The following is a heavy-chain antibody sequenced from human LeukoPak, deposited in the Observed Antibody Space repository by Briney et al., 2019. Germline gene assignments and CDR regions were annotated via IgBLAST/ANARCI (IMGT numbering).Heavy chain of an antibody. CDR1: GFTFDDYG. J-gene: IGHJ4*02. CDR2: INWNGGST. V-gene: IGHV3-20*04. D-gene: IGHD3-22*01. CDR3: ARESSGYFY. Sequence: GGSLRLSCAASGFTFDDYGMSWVRQAPGKGLEWVSAINWNGGSTGYADSVKGRFIVSRDNAKNSLYLQMNRLRAEDTAVYYCARESSGYFYWGQGTLVTVSS.